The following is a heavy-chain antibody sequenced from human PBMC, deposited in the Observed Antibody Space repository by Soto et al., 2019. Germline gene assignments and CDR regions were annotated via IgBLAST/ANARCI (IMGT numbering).Heavy chain of an antibody. Sequence: ASVKVSCTASGYTFTSNAMHWVRQAPGQRLEWMGWINAGNGNTKYSQKFQGRVTISADKSISTAYLQWSSLKASDTAMYYCARVSSGSYYDFDYWGQGTLVTVSS. J-gene: IGHJ4*02. D-gene: IGHD1-26*01. CDR3: ARVSSGSYYDFDY. V-gene: IGHV1-3*01. CDR1: GYTFTSNA. CDR2: INAGNGNT.